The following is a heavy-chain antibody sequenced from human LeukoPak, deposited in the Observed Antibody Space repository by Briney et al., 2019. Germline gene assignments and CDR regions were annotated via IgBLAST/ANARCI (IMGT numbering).Heavy chain of an antibody. CDR2: ISGSGGST. Sequence: GGSLRLSCAASGFTFSSYAMSWVRQAPGKGLEWVSAISGSGGSTYYADSVKGRFTISRDNSKNTLYLQMNSLRAEGTAVYYCATGELPWHFDYWGQGTLVTVSS. D-gene: IGHD1-26*01. V-gene: IGHV3-23*01. CDR3: ATGELPWHFDY. J-gene: IGHJ4*02. CDR1: GFTFSSYA.